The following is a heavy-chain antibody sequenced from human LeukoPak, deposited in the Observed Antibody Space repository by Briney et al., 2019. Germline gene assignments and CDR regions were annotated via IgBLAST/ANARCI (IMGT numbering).Heavy chain of an antibody. CDR1: GXTFDDYA. J-gene: IGHJ6*02. V-gene: IGHV3-9*01. Sequence: QAGGSXXLXXXXXGXTFDDYAMHWVRQAPGKGLEWVSGISWNSGSIGYADSVKGRFTISRDNAKNSLYLQMNSLRAEDTALYYCAKDQDYYYYYGMDVWGQGTTVTVSS. CDR2: ISWNSGSI. CDR3: AKDQDYYYYYGMDV.